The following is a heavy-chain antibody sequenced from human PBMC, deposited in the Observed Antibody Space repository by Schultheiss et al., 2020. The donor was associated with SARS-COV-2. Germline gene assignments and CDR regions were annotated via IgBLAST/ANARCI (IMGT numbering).Heavy chain of an antibody. J-gene: IGHJ5*02. V-gene: IGHV4-4*02. CDR1: GGSISSSNW. D-gene: IGHD4-17*01. Sequence: SETLSLTCAVSGGSISSSNWWSWVRQPPGKGLEWIGEIYHSGSTNYNPSLKSRVTISVDTSKNQFSLKLSSVTAADTAVYYCARTTVTLSWFDPWGQGTLVTVSS. CDR3: ARTTVTLSWFDP. CDR2: IYHSGST.